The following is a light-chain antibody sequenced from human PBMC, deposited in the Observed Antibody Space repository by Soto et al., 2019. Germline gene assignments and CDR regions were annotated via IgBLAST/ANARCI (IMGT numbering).Light chain of an antibody. V-gene: IGKV1-39*01. Sequence: DIPMTQSPSSLSASVGDRVTITCRASQSISSYLNWYQQKPWKAPKLLIYAASSLQSGVPSRFSGSGSGTDFTLTISSLQPEDFATYYCQQSYSTPFTFGPGTKVDIK. CDR2: AAS. J-gene: IGKJ3*01. CDR3: QQSYSTPFT. CDR1: QSISSY.